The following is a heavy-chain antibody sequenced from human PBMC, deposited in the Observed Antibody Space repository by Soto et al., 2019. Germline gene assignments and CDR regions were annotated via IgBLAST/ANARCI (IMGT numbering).Heavy chain of an antibody. Sequence: QMQLVQSGPEVKKPGTSVKVSCKASGFTFSHSAMQWVRQARGQSLEWIGWMVVGSGNTNYAQKCQERVTISWDMSTNTSYKELRSLRSADTAVYYGAAESSYESNGTKGRIDGGQGTLATVSP. CDR2: MVVGSGNT. V-gene: IGHV1-58*02. CDR1: GFTFSHSA. J-gene: IGHJ4*02. D-gene: IGHD3-22*01. CDR3: AAESSYESNGTKGRID.